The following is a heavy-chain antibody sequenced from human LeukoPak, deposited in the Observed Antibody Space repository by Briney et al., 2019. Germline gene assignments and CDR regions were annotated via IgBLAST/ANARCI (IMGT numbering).Heavy chain of an antibody. CDR1: GDSVSSADSY. CDR2: INNGGTT. Sequence: SETLSLTCTVSGDSVSSADSYWSWIRQSPGKGLEWIGYINNGGTTNYNPSLESRVTISVDTSKNQFSLKLSSVTAADTAVYYCAKLPGPKMVRGVLYYFDYWGQGTLVTVSS. V-gene: IGHV4-61*08. CDR3: AKLPGPKMVRGVLYYFDY. D-gene: IGHD3-10*01. J-gene: IGHJ4*02.